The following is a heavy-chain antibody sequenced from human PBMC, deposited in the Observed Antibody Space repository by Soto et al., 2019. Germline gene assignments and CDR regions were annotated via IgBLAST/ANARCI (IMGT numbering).Heavy chain of an antibody. CDR1: GGSISSYY. J-gene: IGHJ4*02. Sequence: QVQLQESGPGLVKPSETLSLTCTVSGGSISSYYWSWIRQPPGKGLEWIGYIHYSGRTKYHPSLKSRVTISVDTSKDQFSLRLSSVTAADTAVYFCARCGDYAGLFDYWGQGTLVTVSS. CDR3: ARCGDYAGLFDY. D-gene: IGHD4-17*01. V-gene: IGHV4-59*01. CDR2: IHYSGRT.